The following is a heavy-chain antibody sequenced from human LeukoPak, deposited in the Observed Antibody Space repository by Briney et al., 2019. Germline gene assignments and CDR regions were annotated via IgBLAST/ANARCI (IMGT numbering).Heavy chain of an antibody. V-gene: IGHV3-21*01. J-gene: IGHJ4*02. Sequence: GGSLRLSCAASGFTFSSYSMNWVRQAPGKGLEWVSSISSSSSYIYYADSVKGRFTISRDNAKNSLYLQMNSLRAEDTAVYYCATVVVAATGDYWGQGTLVTVYS. D-gene: IGHD2-15*01. CDR2: ISSSSSYI. CDR3: ATVVVAATGDY. CDR1: GFTFSSYS.